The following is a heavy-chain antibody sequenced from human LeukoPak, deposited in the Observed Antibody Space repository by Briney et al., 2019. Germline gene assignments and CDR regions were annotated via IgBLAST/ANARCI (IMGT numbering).Heavy chain of an antibody. CDR3: AKDLLIGGIAVADY. CDR1: GFTFGSYA. V-gene: IGHV3-48*01. D-gene: IGHD6-19*01. CDR2: ITYNSGTI. Sequence: GGSLRLSCAASGFTFGSYAMQWVRQAPGKGLEWVSYITYNSGTIFYADSVKGRFTISRDNSKNTLYLQMNSLRAEDTAVYSRAKDLLIGGIAVADYWGQGTLVTVSS. J-gene: IGHJ4*02.